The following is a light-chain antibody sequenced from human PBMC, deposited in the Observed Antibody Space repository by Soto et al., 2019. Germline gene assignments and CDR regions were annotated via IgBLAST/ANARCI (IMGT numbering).Light chain of an antibody. V-gene: IGLV2-14*01. J-gene: IGLJ3*02. Sequence: QSVLTQPASVSGSPGQWITISCTGTSSDVGSYNLVSWYQQRPGEAPKLIISEVRNRPSGISYRFTGSKSGNTASLTISGLQAEDEADYYCSSYTTTSTLVFGGGTKVTVL. CDR1: SSDVGSYNL. CDR2: EVR. CDR3: SSYTTTSTLV.